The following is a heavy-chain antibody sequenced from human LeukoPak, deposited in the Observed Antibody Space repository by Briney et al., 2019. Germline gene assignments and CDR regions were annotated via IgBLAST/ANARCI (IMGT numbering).Heavy chain of an antibody. V-gene: IGHV3-30-3*01. J-gene: IGHJ4*02. CDR3: ARDTYYYGSGSSLDY. Sequence: GGSLRLSCAASGFTFSSYAMHWVRQAPGKGLEWVAVISYDGSNKYYADSVKGRFTISRDNSKNTLHLQMISLRAEDTAVYYCARDTYYYGSGSSLDYWGQGSLVTVSS. CDR2: ISYDGSNK. D-gene: IGHD3-10*01. CDR1: GFTFSSYA.